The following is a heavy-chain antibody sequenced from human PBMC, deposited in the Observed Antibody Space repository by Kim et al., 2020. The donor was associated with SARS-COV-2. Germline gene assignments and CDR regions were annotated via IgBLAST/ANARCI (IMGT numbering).Heavy chain of an antibody. Sequence: SETLSLTCAVYGGSFSGYYWSWIRQPPGKGLEWIGEINHSGSTNYNPSLKSRVTISVDTSKNQFSLKLSSVTAADMAVYYCARAPIYYHAAWYFDLWGRGTLVTVSS. J-gene: IGHJ2*01. D-gene: IGHD1-26*01. CDR2: INHSGST. V-gene: IGHV4-34*01. CDR1: GGSFSGYY. CDR3: ARAPIYYHAAWYFDL.